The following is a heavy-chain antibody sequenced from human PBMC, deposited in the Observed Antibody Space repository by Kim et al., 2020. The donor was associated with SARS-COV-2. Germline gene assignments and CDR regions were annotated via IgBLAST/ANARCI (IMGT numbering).Heavy chain of an antibody. J-gene: IGHJ3*02. V-gene: IGHV2-5*01. CDR2: K. CDR3: AHRRVFGAFDI. D-gene: IGHD6-13*01. Sequence: KRNSPSLKSRITITKDTTKNQVVLTMTSMDPVDTATYYCAHRRVFGAFDIWGQGTMVTVSS.